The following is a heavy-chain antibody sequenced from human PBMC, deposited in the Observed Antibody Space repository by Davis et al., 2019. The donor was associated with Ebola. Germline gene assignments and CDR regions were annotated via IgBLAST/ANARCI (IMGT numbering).Heavy chain of an antibody. CDR3: AKDPKAYCTNGICYGVPVGYFDL. J-gene: IGHJ2*01. Sequence: PGGSLRLSCVASGFSFDDYAMYWVRQAPGKGLEWVSGISWNNGITGYADSVKGRFTISRDNAKNSLYLQMKSLRTEDTALYYCAKDPKAYCTNGICYGVPVGYFDLWGRGTLVTVSS. CDR2: ISWNNGIT. V-gene: IGHV3-9*01. D-gene: IGHD2-8*01. CDR1: GFSFDDYA.